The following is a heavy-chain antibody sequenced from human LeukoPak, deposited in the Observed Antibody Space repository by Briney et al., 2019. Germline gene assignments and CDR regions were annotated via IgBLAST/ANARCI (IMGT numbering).Heavy chain of an antibody. J-gene: IGHJ5*02. CDR1: GFFFSNYG. V-gene: IGHV3-74*03. CDR2: VNSDGGFT. Sequence: GGSLRLSCAASGFFFSNYGMHWVRQAPGKGLVWVSRVNSDGGFTKYADSVKGRFTISRDNAKNTLYLQMNSLRAEDTAMYYCVRSDWFDNWGQGTLVTVSS. CDR3: VRSDWFDN.